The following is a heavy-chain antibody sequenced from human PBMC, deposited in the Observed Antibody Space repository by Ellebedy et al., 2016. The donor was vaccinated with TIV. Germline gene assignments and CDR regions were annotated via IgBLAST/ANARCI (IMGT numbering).Heavy chain of an antibody. V-gene: IGHV1-2*02. CDR2: INPNSGGT. CDR3: ARVPHWGSYRYKGWFDP. Sequence: ASVKVSCKASGYTFTGYYMHWVRQAPGQGLEWMGWINPNSGGTNYAQKFQGRVTMTRDTSISTAYMELSRLRSDDTAVYYCARVPHWGSYRYKGWFDPWGQGTLVTVSS. J-gene: IGHJ5*02. CDR1: GYTFTGYY. D-gene: IGHD3-16*02.